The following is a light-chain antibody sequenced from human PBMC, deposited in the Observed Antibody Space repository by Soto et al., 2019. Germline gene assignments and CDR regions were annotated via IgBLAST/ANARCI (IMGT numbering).Light chain of an antibody. Sequence: EIVLTQSPGTLSLSPGERATLSCRASQTVSNSYLAWYQQKPGQAPRPLINGVSSRATGIPDRFSGSGSGTEFTLTISRLEPEDFAVYYCQQYGSIPLTFGGGTKVEIK. J-gene: IGKJ4*01. V-gene: IGKV3-20*01. CDR1: QTVSNSY. CDR2: GVS. CDR3: QQYGSIPLT.